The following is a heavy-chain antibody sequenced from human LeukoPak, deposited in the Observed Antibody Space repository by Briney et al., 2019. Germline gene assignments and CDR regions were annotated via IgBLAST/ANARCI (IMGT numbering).Heavy chain of an antibody. D-gene: IGHD3-10*01. J-gene: IGHJ6*02. CDR3: ARDPDRGLPEYGMDV. CDR1: GFTYSSYE. V-gene: IGHV3-48*03. CDR2: ISSSGRSR. Sequence: PGGSLRLSCAASGFTYSSYEMNWVRQAPGKGREWVSYISSSGRSRSYADSVKGRFTISRDNAKNSLELQMNSLSAEDTALYYCARDPDRGLPEYGMDVWGQGTTVTVSS.